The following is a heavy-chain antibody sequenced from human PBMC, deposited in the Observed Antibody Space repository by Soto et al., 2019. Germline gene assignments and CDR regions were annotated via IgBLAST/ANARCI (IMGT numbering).Heavy chain of an antibody. Sequence: PSETLSLTCAVYGGSFSGYYWRWIRQPPGKGLEWIGEINHSGSTNYNPSLKSRVTISVDTSKNQFSLKLSSVTAADTAVYHCARGTVYSGYDYSTTHGCWFDPWGQGTLVTVSS. D-gene: IGHD5-12*01. J-gene: IGHJ5*02. CDR1: GGSFSGYY. CDR2: INHSGST. V-gene: IGHV4-34*01. CDR3: ARGTVYSGYDYSTTHGCWFDP.